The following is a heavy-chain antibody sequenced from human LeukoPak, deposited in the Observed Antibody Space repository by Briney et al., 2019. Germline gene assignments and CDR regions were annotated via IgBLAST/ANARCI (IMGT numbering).Heavy chain of an antibody. CDR1: GGSISSSSYY. CDR2: IYYSGST. CDR3: ARVHKQQLVTNWFDP. V-gene: IGHV4-39*07. D-gene: IGHD6-13*01. Sequence: SETLSLTCTVSGGSISSSSYYWGWIRQPPGKGLEWIGSIYYSGSTYYNPSLKSRVTISVDTSKNQFSLKLSSVTAADTAVYYCARVHKQQLVTNWFDPWGQGTLVTVSS. J-gene: IGHJ5*02.